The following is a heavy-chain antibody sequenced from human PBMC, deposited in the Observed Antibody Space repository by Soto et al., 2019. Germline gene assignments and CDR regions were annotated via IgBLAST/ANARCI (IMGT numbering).Heavy chain of an antibody. J-gene: IGHJ4*02. Sequence: QVQLQESGPGLVKPSQTLSLTCTVSGGSISSGGYYWSWIRQHPGKGREWIGYIYYSGSTYYNPSLKSQVTISVDTSKNQYSLKLSSVTAADTAVYYCARAGTRQRELGYWGQGTLVTVSS. CDR1: GGSISSGGYY. D-gene: IGHD2-2*01. CDR2: IYYSGST. V-gene: IGHV4-31*01. CDR3: ARAGTRQRELGY.